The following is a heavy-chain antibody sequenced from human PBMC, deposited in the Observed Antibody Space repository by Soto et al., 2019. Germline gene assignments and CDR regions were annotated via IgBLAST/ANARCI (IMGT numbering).Heavy chain of an antibody. Sequence: SETLSLTCAVSGGSISSSNWWSWVRQPPGKGLEWIGEIYHSGSTNYNPSLKSRVTISVDKSKNQFSLKLSSVTAADTAVYYCERERAEAGHFFDYWGQGTLVTVSS. V-gene: IGHV4-4*02. D-gene: IGHD6-13*01. CDR3: ERERAEAGHFFDY. CDR2: IYHSGST. J-gene: IGHJ4*02. CDR1: GGSISSSNW.